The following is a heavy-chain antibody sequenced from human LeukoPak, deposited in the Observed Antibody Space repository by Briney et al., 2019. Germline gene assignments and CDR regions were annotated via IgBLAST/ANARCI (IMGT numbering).Heavy chain of an antibody. CDR2: IRSRAYGGTT. V-gene: IGHV3-49*04. Sequence: GGSLRLSCVTSGFRFSSYWMTWVRQAPGKGLEWVGFIRSRAYGGTTKNAASVKGRFTISRDDSRSIAYLQMNSLKTEDTAVYYCTRRYNYDSSGYYYVRDAFDIWGQGTMVTVSS. CDR3: TRRYNYDSSGYYYVRDAFDI. CDR1: GFRFSSYW. D-gene: IGHD3-22*01. J-gene: IGHJ3*02.